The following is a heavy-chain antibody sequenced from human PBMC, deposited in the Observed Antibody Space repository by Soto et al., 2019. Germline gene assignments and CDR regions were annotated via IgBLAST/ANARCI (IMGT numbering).Heavy chain of an antibody. CDR1: GYTISSNA. Sequence: GASVQVSCKASGYTISSNAIHWVRQAPRQELEWMGWINDGNGYAKYSQNFQDRVTLTRDTSASTTYIELSSLRSEDTAIFYCARATYTSGGSPTFAMDVWGQGTTVTVS. V-gene: IGHV1-3*01. CDR2: INDGNGYA. CDR3: ARATYTSGGSPTFAMDV. J-gene: IGHJ6*02. D-gene: IGHD3-10*01.